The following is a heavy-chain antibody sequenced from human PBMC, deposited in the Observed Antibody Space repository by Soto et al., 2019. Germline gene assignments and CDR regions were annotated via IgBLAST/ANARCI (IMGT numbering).Heavy chain of an antibody. CDR3: ARRWGEGRVDY. Sequence: QVQLQESGPGLVKPSGTLSLTCAVSGGSISSSNWWTWVRQPPGKGLQLIGKIYHSGSTNYIPSLKSRVTISVGQSRNQFSLKLRSVTAADTAVYYCARRWGEGRVDYWGQGTLVTVSS. CDR2: IYHSGST. V-gene: IGHV4-4*02. J-gene: IGHJ4*02. CDR1: GGSISSSNW. D-gene: IGHD3-10*01.